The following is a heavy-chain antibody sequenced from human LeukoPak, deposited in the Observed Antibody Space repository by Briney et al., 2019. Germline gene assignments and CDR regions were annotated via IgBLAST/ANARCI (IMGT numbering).Heavy chain of an antibody. J-gene: IGHJ4*02. Sequence: SETLSLTCTDSDGSVSSVGYYWGWIRQPPGKGLEWIGSIYYSGTTYYNPSLASRVTIFVDTSKNQFSLRLSSVTAADTAVYYCARRDQAIDYWGQGTLVTVSS. V-gene: IGHV4-39*01. CDR2: IYYSGTT. D-gene: IGHD5-24*01. CDR1: DGSVSSVGYY. CDR3: ARRDQAIDY.